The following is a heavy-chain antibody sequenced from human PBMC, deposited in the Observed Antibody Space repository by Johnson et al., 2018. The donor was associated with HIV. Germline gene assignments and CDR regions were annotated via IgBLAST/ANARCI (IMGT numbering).Heavy chain of an antibody. J-gene: IGHJ3*02. CDR1: GFTFSSYG. CDR2: IRYDGSNK. D-gene: IGHD2/OR15-2a*01. V-gene: IGHV3-30*02. Sequence: QVQLVESGGGVVQPGGSLRLSCAASGFTFSSYGMHWVRQAPGKGLAWVAFIRYDGSNKYYADSVKGRFPISRDNSKNTLYLQMNSLRAEDTAVYYCATPRIPTDRAFDIWGQGTMVTVSS. CDR3: ATPRIPTDRAFDI.